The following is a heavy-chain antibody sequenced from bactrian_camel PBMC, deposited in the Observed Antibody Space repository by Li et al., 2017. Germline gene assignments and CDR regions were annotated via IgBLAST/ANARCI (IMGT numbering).Heavy chain of an antibody. J-gene: IGHJ4*01. CDR3: AVRLNSGCPVLPKDFSD. CDR2: IDTGDGTA. V-gene: IGHV3S54*01. D-gene: IGHD2*01. CDR1: EYRGC. Sequence: HVQLVESGGSSVQAGGSLRLSCVASEYRGCTGWFRQFPGKEREVVASIDTGDGTASYHDSVKGRFTVSLDKAEQTLYLQMNSLKPGDTAMYYCAVRLNSGCPVLPKDFSDWGQGTQVTVS.